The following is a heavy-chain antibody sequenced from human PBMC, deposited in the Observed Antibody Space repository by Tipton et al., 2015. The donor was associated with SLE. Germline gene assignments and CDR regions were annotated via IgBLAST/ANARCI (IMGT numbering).Heavy chain of an antibody. J-gene: IGHJ4*02. CDR3: ARDMSRKSSKWSTNYFDY. CDR2: IKQDGGEK. Sequence: SLRLSCVVSGFTFSNFWMSWVRQAPGKGLEWVANIKQDGGEKYYVDSVKGRVTISRDNDKNSLYLQMNSLRAEDTAVYYCARDMSRKSSKWSTNYFDYWGQGTLVTVSS. CDR1: GFTFSNFW. V-gene: IGHV3-7*01. D-gene: IGHD6-13*01.